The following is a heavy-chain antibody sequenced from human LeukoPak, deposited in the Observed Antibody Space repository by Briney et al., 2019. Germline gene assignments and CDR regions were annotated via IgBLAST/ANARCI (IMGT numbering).Heavy chain of an antibody. Sequence: GGSLRLSCAASGFTFGDYAMHWVRQAPGKGLEWVSGISWNSDSIGYADSVKGRFTISRDNAKNSLYLQMNSLRAEDTALYYCAKGKVVVAASYFDYWGQGTLVTVSS. J-gene: IGHJ4*02. CDR2: ISWNSDSI. CDR1: GFTFGDYA. CDR3: AKGKVVVAASYFDY. D-gene: IGHD2-15*01. V-gene: IGHV3-9*01.